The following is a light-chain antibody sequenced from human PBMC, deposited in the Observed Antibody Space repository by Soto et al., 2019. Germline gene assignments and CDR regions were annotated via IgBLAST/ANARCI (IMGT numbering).Light chain of an antibody. V-gene: IGLV4-69*01. Sequence: QLVLTQSPSASASLVASVKLTCTLSSGHSSYAIAWHQQQPEKGPRYLMKLNSDGSHSKGDGIPDRFSGSSSGAERYLTISSLQSEDEADYYCQTWGTGTVVFGGGTKLTVL. CDR3: QTWGTGTVV. CDR1: SGHSSYA. CDR2: LNSDGSH. J-gene: IGLJ2*01.